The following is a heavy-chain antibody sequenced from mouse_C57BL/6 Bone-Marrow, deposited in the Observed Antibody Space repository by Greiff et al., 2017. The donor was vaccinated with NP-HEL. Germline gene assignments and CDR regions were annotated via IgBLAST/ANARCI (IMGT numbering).Heavy chain of an antibody. D-gene: IGHD2-2*01. CDR1: GYTFTSYW. CDR2: IHPNSGST. J-gene: IGHJ4*01. Sequence: QVQLKQPGAELVKPGASVKLSCKASGYTFTSYWMHWVKQRPGQGLEWIGMIHPNSGSTNYNEKFKSKATLTVDKSSSTAYMQLSSLTSEDSAVYYCAVWLRRAMDYWGQGTSVTVSS. V-gene: IGHV1-64*01. CDR3: AVWLRRAMDY.